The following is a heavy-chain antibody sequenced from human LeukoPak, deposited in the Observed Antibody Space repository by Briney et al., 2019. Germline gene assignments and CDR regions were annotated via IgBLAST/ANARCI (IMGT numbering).Heavy chain of an antibody. CDR1: GGSITSSNYY. J-gene: IGHJ5*02. Sequence: PSETLSLTCTVSGGSITSSNYYWGWIRQPPGKGLEWIGSFYYSGSTNYNPSLKSRVTISVDTSKNQFSLKLSSVTAADTAVYYCARGGYGSSSHNWFDPWGQGTLVTVSS. CDR2: FYYSGST. D-gene: IGHD2-2*01. V-gene: IGHV4-39*07. CDR3: ARGGYGSSSHNWFDP.